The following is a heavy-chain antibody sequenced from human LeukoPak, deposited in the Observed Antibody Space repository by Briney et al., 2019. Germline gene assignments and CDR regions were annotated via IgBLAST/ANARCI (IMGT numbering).Heavy chain of an antibody. V-gene: IGHV3-48*03. CDR1: GFTFSTFE. CDR2: ISDSGTTI. CDR3: GGKVEATRGYYSKY. Sequence: GGSLRLSCAASGFTFSTFEMSWVRQAPGKGLEWVSYISDSGTTIYYTDSVKGRFTISRDNAKNSLYLQVNRLRAEDAGVYYCGGKVEATRGYYSKYWGQGARVTVSP. D-gene: IGHD1-26*01. J-gene: IGHJ4*02.